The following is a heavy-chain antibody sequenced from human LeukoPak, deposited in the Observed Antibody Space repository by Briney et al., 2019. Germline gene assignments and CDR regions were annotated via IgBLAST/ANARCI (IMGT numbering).Heavy chain of an antibody. CDR1: GFTVSSNY. D-gene: IGHD3-22*01. V-gene: IGHV3-23*01. J-gene: IGHJ4*02. CDR3: AKSLFYYTGSDYYQGYFDY. Sequence: GGSLRLSCAASGFTVSSNYMSWVRQAPGKGLEWVSGVSDSGGATYYADSVKGRFTISRDNSKHTLYLQMNSLRAEDTAVYYCAKSLFYYTGSDYYQGYFDYWGQGTLVTVSS. CDR2: VSDSGGAT.